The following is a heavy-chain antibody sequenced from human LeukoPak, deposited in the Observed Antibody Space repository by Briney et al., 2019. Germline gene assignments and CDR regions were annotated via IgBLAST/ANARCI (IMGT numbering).Heavy chain of an antibody. Sequence: GGSLRLSCAASGFTFSSYSIDWVRQAPGKGLEWVSAISGSGGSTYYADSVKGRFTISRDNSKNTLYLQMNSLRAEDTAVYYCASLQLSSIDYWGQGTLVTVSS. CDR2: ISGSGGST. V-gene: IGHV3-23*01. CDR3: ASLQLSSIDY. D-gene: IGHD6-19*01. CDR1: GFTFSSYS. J-gene: IGHJ4*02.